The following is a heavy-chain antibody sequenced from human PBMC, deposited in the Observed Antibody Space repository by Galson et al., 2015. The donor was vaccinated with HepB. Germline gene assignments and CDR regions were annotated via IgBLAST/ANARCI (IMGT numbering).Heavy chain of an antibody. J-gene: IGHJ5*02. D-gene: IGHD3-22*01. Sequence: QSGAEVKKPGESLRISCKGSGYSFPSYWISWVRQMPGKGLEWMGRIDPSDSYTNYSPSFQGHVTISADKSISTAYLQWSSLKASDTAMYYCARLKIGYDSSGRNWFDPWGQGTLVTVSS. V-gene: IGHV5-10-1*01. CDR2: IDPSDSYT. CDR1: GYSFPSYW. CDR3: ARLKIGYDSSGRNWFDP.